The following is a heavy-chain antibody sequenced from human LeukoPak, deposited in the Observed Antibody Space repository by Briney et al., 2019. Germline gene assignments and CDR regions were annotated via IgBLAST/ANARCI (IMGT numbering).Heavy chain of an antibody. CDR2: ISSGSGTI. CDR1: GFTFSSYS. Sequence: GGSLRLSCAASGFTFSSYSMNWVRQAPGKGLEWVSYISSGSGTIYYADSVKGRFTISRDNAKNSLYLQLNSLRDEDTAVYYCAKGQRYTAVPYYFDLWGQGTLVTVSS. J-gene: IGHJ4*02. V-gene: IGHV3-48*02. CDR3: AKGQRYTAVPYYFDL. D-gene: IGHD5-18*01.